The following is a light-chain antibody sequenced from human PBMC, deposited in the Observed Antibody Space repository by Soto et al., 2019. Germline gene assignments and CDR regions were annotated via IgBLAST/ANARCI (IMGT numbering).Light chain of an antibody. J-gene: IGKJ1*01. V-gene: IGKV3-15*01. CDR2: GAS. Sequence: EITMTQSPATPSVSPGERVTLSCRASQSVSSNLAWYQQKPGQAPRLLIHGASTRATGVPARFSGSGSGTEFTLTISSLQSEDFAIYYCQHYNNWPPWTFGQGTKVDIK. CDR1: QSVSSN. CDR3: QHYNNWPPWT.